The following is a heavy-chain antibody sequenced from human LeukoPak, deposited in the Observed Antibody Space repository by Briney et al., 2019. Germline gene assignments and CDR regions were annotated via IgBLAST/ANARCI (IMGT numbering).Heavy chain of an antibody. D-gene: IGHD2-2*01. CDR3: ARDLGYCSNTSCLSYGMDV. CDR1: GGSISSYH. CDR2: IYSSGST. J-gene: IGHJ6*02. Sequence: SETLSLTCTVSGGSISSYHWSWIRQPPGKGLEWIGFIYSSGSTNYNPSLKSRVTISVDTSKNQFSLKLKFVTAADTAVYYCARDLGYCSNTSCLSYGMDVWGQRTTVTVSS. V-gene: IGHV4-59*01.